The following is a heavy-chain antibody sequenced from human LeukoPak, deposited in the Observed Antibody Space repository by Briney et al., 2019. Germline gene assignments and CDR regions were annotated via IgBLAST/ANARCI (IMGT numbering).Heavy chain of an antibody. Sequence: GGSLRLSCAASEFTFSSYAMTWVRQAPGRGLEWVPVISGSGNTTFYADSVKGRFTISRDNSKNTLYLQMNRLRGEDTAVYYCARDLLRGSCCTFYSMDVWGQGTTVTVSS. J-gene: IGHJ6*02. CDR1: EFTFSSYA. D-gene: IGHD2-2*01. CDR2: ISGSGNTT. V-gene: IGHV3-23*01. CDR3: ARDLLRGSCCTFYSMDV.